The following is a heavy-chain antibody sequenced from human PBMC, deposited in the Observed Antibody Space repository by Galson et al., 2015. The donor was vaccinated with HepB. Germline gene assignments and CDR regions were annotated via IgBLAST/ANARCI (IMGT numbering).Heavy chain of an antibody. CDR2: IKSKTDGGTT. V-gene: IGHV3-15*01. D-gene: IGHD3-3*01. CDR1: GFTFSNAW. Sequence: SLRLSCAASGFTFSNAWMSWVRQAPGKGLEWVGRIKSKTDGGTTDYAAPVKGRFTISRDDSKNTLYLQMNSLKTEDTAVYYCTTTLGFWSGYLTNAFDIWGQGTMVTVSS. J-gene: IGHJ3*02. CDR3: TTTLGFWSGYLTNAFDI.